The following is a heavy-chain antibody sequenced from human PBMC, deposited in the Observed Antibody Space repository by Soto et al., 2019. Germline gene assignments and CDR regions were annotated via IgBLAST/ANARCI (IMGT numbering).Heavy chain of an antibody. CDR1: GGSVSSSDW. V-gene: IGHV4-4*02. Sequence: QVQLQESGPGLVKPSETLSLTCAVSGGSVSSSDWWSWVRQPPGKGLEWIGEIYHTGSTNYNPSLKSRVSMSIDKSKNQFSLKLNSVTAADTAVYYCARDTGSVRAFDIWGQGTVVTVSS. J-gene: IGHJ3*02. D-gene: IGHD3-10*01. CDR3: ARDTGSVRAFDI. CDR2: IYHTGST.